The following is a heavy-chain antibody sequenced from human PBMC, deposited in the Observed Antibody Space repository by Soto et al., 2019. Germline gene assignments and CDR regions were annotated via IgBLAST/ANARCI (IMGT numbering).Heavy chain of an antibody. Sequence: ASVKVSCKASGYTFTSYGISWVRQAPGQGLEWMGWISAYNGNTNYAQKLQGRVTMTTDTSTSTAYMELRSLRSDDTAVYYCARAGPYSSGWYGVSGIDVWGQGTTVTVSS. J-gene: IGHJ6*02. D-gene: IGHD6-19*01. V-gene: IGHV1-18*01. CDR2: ISAYNGNT. CDR1: GYTFTSYG. CDR3: ARAGPYSSGWYGVSGIDV.